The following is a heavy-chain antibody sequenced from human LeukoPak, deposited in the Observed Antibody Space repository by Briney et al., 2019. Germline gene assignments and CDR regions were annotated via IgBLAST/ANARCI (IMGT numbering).Heavy chain of an antibody. CDR2: IYYSGST. V-gene: IGHV4-39*07. CDR1: GGSISSSSYY. J-gene: IGHJ5*02. Sequence: PSETLSLTCTVSGGSISSSSYYWGWIRQPPGKGLEWIGSIYYSGSTYYNPSLKSRLSFSLDASKNVFSLKMTSVTATDTAVYYCVRSFHLPENWFDPWGQGTLVTVSS. D-gene: IGHD2/OR15-2a*01. CDR3: VRSFHLPENWFDP.